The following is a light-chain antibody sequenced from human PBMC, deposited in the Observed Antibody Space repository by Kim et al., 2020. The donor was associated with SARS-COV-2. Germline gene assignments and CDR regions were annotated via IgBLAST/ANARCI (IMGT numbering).Light chain of an antibody. Sequence: QSITISWTGTSSYVGEDNHVAWYQQHPGEAPQLVIYEVNKRPSGVSNRFSGTKSGNTAYLAISGLQAEDEADFDCLSFGISSAPWVFVGGTQLAVL. CDR1: SSYVGEDNH. CDR3: LSFGISSAPWV. CDR2: EVN. V-gene: IGLV2-14*01. J-gene: IGLJ3*02.